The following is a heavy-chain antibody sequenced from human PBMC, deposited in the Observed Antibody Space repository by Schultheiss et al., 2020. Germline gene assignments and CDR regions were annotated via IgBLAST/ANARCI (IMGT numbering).Heavy chain of an antibody. CDR3: AADRNAYYYYMDV. CDR1: GFTFTSSA. Sequence: SVKVSCKASGFTFTSSAMQWVRQARGQRLEWIGWIVVGSGNTNYAQKFQERVTITRDMSTSTAYMELSSLRSEDTAVYYCAADRNAYYYYMDVWGKGTTVTVAS. D-gene: IGHD4-11*01. J-gene: IGHJ6*03. V-gene: IGHV1-58*02. CDR2: IVVGSGNT.